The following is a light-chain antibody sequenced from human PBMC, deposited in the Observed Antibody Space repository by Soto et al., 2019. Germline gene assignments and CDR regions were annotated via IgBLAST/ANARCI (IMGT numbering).Light chain of an antibody. Sequence: VLTQSPDTLSLSPGERATLSCRASRSFASSYLAWYQQRPGQAPRLLIYAASSRATGIPDRFRGSGSGTDFTLTISRLEPEDSAVYYCQQYGPSPPYTFGQGTKVEI. CDR1: RSFASSY. CDR3: QQYGPSPPYT. CDR2: AAS. V-gene: IGKV3-20*01. J-gene: IGKJ2*01.